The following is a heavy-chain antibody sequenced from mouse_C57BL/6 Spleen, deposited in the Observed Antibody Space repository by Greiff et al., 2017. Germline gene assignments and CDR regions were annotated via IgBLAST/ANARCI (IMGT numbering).Heavy chain of an antibody. CDR3: ARRGDYYGSRSYWYFDV. CDR1: GFNIKNTY. D-gene: IGHD1-1*01. V-gene: IGHV14-3*01. J-gene: IGHJ1*03. Sequence: VQLQQSVAELVRPGASVKLSCTASGFNIKNTYMHWVKQRPEQGLEWIGRIDPANGNTKYAPKFQGKATITADTSSNTAYLQLSSLTSEDTAIYYCARRGDYYGSRSYWYFDVWGTGTTVTVSS. CDR2: IDPANGNT.